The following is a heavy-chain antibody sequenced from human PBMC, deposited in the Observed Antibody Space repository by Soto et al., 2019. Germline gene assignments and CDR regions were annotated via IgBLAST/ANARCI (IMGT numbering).Heavy chain of an antibody. CDR1: GFTFINYG. Sequence: QVQLVESGGGVVQPGRSLILPCAASGFTFINYGIHCVRQAPGKWLEWVAVISYDGTNKYYADSVKGRFTISRDNSKNTVYLQMNSLRAEDTAVYYCAKDARAPNSGYGNFDYWGQGTLVTVSS. V-gene: IGHV3-30*18. J-gene: IGHJ4*02. CDR2: ISYDGTNK. CDR3: AKDARAPNSGYGNFDY. D-gene: IGHD5-12*01.